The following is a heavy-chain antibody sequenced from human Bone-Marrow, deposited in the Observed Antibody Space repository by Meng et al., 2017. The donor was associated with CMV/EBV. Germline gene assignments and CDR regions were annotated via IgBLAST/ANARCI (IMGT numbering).Heavy chain of an antibody. CDR1: GFTFSSYA. CDR3: ASKKGVGWDFAD. Sequence: GESLKISCAASGFTFSSYAMHWVRQAPGKGLEWEAVISYDGSNKYYADSVKGRFTISRDNSKNTLYLQMNSLRAEDTAVYYCASKKGVGWDFADWGQGTRVTGSS. V-gene: IGHV3-30*04. J-gene: IGHJ4*02. CDR2: ISYDGSNK. D-gene: IGHD6-19*01.